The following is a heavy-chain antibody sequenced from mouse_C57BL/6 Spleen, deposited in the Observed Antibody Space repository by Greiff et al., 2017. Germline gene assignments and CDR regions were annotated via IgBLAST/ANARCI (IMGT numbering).Heavy chain of an antibody. D-gene: IGHD1-1*01. V-gene: IGHV14-4*01. CDR2: IDPENGDT. CDR1: GFNIKDDY. CDR3: TTRCGTWFAY. Sequence: VQLQQSGAELVRPGASVKLSCTASGFNIKDDYMHWVKQRPEQGLEWIGGIDPENGDTEYASKFQGKATITADTSSNTAYLQLSSLTSEDTAVYCGTTRCGTWFAYGGQGTLVTVSA. J-gene: IGHJ3*01.